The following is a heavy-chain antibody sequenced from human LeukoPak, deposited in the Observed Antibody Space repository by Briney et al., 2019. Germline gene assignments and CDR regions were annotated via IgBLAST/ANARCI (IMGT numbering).Heavy chain of an antibody. CDR1: GYTFTGYY. CDR3: ARGSSVSGTVKSAFEI. J-gene: IGHJ3*02. CDR2: INPNSGDT. Sequence: ASVKVSCKASGYTFTGYYIQWVRQAPGQGLERMGWINPNSGDTKYAQKFQDRVTMTRDTSISTAYMELSRLGSDDKAVYYCARGSSVSGTVKSAFEIWGQGTMVTVSS. D-gene: IGHD1-20*01. V-gene: IGHV1-2*02.